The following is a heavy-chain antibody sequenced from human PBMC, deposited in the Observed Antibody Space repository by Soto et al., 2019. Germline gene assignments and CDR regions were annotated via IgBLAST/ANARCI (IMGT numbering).Heavy chain of an antibody. CDR2: ISGSGGST. CDR3: AKDSHGFLEWLPFPYYFDY. V-gene: IGHV3-23*01. Sequence: GGSLRLSCAASGFTFSSYAMSWVRQAPGKGLEWVSAISGSGGSTYYADSVKGRFTISRDNSKNTLYLQMNSLRAEDTAVYYCAKDSHGFLEWLPFPYYFDYWGQGTLVTVSS. J-gene: IGHJ4*02. D-gene: IGHD3-3*01. CDR1: GFTFSSYA.